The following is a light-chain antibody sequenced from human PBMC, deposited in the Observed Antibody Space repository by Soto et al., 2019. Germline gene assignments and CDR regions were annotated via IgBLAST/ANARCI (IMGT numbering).Light chain of an antibody. CDR1: QSVSSSY. J-gene: IGKJ4*01. CDR3: QQYGSSPA. Sequence: EIVLTQSPGTLSLSPGERATLSCRASQSVSSSYLAWYQQKPGQAPRLLIYGASSRATGIPDRFSGSGSGTYFALTMSRLQPEDFAVYYCQQYGSSPAFGGGTKVEIK. V-gene: IGKV3-20*01. CDR2: GAS.